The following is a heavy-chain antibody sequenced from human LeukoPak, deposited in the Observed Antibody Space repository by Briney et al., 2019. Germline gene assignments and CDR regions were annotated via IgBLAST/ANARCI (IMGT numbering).Heavy chain of an antibody. CDR3: ARAYCVGDCTVLHIYFGN. V-gene: IGHV1-2*02. J-gene: IGHJ4*02. D-gene: IGHD2-21*02. CDR1: GYTFTGYY. CDR2: INPNSGGT. Sequence: AASVKVSCKASGYTFTGYYMHWVRQAPGQGLEWMGWINPNSGGTNYAQKFQGRVTMTRDTSISTAYMELSRLRSDDTAVYYCARAYCVGDCTVLHIYFGNWGQGTLVTVSS.